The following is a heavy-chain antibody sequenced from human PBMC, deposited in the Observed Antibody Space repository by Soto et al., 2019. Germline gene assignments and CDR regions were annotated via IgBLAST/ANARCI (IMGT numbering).Heavy chain of an antibody. CDR1: GFTFSSYG. J-gene: IGHJ6*03. D-gene: IGHD3-10*01. Sequence: GGSLRLSCAASGFTFSSYGMHWVRQAPGKGLEWVAVISYDGSNKYYADSVKGRFTISRDNSKNTLYLQMNSLRAEDTAVYYCAKVGKPVLDFWSRNYYGSGSSHYYYYMDVWGKGTTVTVSS. CDR2: ISYDGSNK. V-gene: IGHV3-30*18. CDR3: AKVGKPVLDFWSRNYYGSGSSHYYYYMDV.